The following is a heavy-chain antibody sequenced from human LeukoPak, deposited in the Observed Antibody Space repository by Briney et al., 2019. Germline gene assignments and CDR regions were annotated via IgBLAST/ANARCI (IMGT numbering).Heavy chain of an antibody. J-gene: IGHJ6*04. CDR2: ISSSGSTI. D-gene: IGHD3-10*02. V-gene: IGHV3-48*04. Sequence: HPGGSLRLSCAASGFTFSSYSMNWVRQAPGKGLEWVSYISSSGSTIYYADSAKGRFTISRDNAKNSLYLQMNSLRAEDTAVYYCAELGITMIGGVWGKGTTVTISS. CDR1: GFTFSSYS. CDR3: AELGITMIGGV.